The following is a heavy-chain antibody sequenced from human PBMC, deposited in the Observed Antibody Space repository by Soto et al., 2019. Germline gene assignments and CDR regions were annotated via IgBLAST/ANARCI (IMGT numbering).Heavy chain of an antibody. CDR3: AKGGMSTTGLDY. J-gene: IGHJ4*02. V-gene: IGHV3-23*01. D-gene: IGHD1-1*01. Sequence: PGGSLRLSCAGSGFTFWSYAMTWVRQAPGKGLQWVSSTTSGGDYTYYADSVRGRFTISRDNSEKTLYLHMDSLRADDTAVYYCAKGGMSTTGLDYWGQGTLVTVSS. CDR2: TTSGGDYT. CDR1: GFTFWSYA.